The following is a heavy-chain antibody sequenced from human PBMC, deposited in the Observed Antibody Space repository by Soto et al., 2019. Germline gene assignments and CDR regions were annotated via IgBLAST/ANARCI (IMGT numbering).Heavy chain of an antibody. CDR2: IYHSGST. CDR3: ASLHLYCSSTSCYYFDY. Sequence: QLQLQESGSGLVKPSQTLSLTCAVSGGSISSGGYSWSWIRQPPGKGLEWIGYIYHSGSTYYNPSLKSRVTISVDRSKNQFSLKLSSVTAADTAVYYCASLHLYCSSTSCYYFDYWGQGILVTVSS. J-gene: IGHJ4*02. CDR1: GGSISSGGYS. D-gene: IGHD2-2*01. V-gene: IGHV4-30-2*01.